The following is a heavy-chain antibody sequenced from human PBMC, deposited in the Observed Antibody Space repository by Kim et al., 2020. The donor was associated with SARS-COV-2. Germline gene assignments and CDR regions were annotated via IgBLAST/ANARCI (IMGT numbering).Heavy chain of an antibody. CDR2: INPSGGST. J-gene: IGHJ4*02. CDR3: ARERNYYGSGGGFDY. D-gene: IGHD3-10*01. CDR1: GYTFTSYY. V-gene: IGHV1-46*01. Sequence: ASVKVSCKASGYTFTSYYMHWVRQAPGQGLEWMGIINPSGGSTSYAQKFQGRVTMTRDTSTSTVYMELSSMRSEDTAVYYCARERNYYGSGGGFDYWGQGTLVTVSS.